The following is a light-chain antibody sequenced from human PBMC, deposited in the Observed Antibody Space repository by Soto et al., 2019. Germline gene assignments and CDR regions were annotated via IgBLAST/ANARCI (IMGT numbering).Light chain of an antibody. CDR2: DAS. Sequence: DIQMTQSPSSLSASVGDRVTITCQASQDISNYLNWYQQEPGKAPKLLIYDASNLETGVPSRFSGSGSGTDFTFTISSLQPEDIATYYCQHYNSYSEAFGQGTKVDI. CDR3: QHYNSYSEA. CDR1: QDISNY. V-gene: IGKV1-33*01. J-gene: IGKJ1*01.